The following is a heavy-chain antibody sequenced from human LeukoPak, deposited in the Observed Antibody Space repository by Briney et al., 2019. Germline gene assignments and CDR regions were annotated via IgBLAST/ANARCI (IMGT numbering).Heavy chain of an antibody. CDR1: GFSFSAYG. Sequence: PGGSLRLSCAASGFSFSAYGVHWVRQAPGKGLEWVAVIWYDGSSKDYADSVKGRFTISRDNAKNSLYLQMNSLRAEDTAVYYCARDGSSWYFYYFDYWGQGTLVTVSS. CDR3: ARDGSSWYFYYFDY. CDR2: IWYDGSSK. J-gene: IGHJ4*02. D-gene: IGHD6-13*01. V-gene: IGHV3-33*01.